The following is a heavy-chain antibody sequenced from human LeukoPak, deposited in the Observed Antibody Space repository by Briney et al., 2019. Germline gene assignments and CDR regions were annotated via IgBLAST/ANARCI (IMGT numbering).Heavy chain of an antibody. D-gene: IGHD1-7*01. Sequence: GGSLRLSCAASGFTFRNYWVNWVRQAPGKGLEWVANINEDGSEKYYVDSVKGRFTISRDNAKNSLYLQMNRLRDEDTAVYYCARDPDWNYDRAFDFWGQGTMVIVSS. CDR3: ARDPDWNYDRAFDF. J-gene: IGHJ3*01. CDR1: GFTFRNYW. V-gene: IGHV3-7*01. CDR2: INEDGSEK.